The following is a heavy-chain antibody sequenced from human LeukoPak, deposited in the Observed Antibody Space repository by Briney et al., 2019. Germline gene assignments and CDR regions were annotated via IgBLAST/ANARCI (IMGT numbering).Heavy chain of an antibody. CDR3: ANGHGVGESLFDY. J-gene: IGHJ4*02. V-gene: IGHV3-30*18. CDR1: GFTFSSYG. CDR2: ISYDGSNK. Sequence: PGGSLRLSCAASGFTFSSYGMHWVRQAPGKGLEWVAVISYDGSNKYYADSVKGRFTISRDNSKNTLYLQMNSLRAEDTAVYYCANGHGVGESLFDYWGQGTLVTVSS. D-gene: IGHD3-10*01.